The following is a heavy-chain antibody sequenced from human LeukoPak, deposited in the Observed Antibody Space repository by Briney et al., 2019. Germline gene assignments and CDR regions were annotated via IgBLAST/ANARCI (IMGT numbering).Heavy chain of an antibody. Sequence: GGSLRLSCAASGFTFSNNWMTWVRQAPGKGLEWVANIKQDGSETYYADSVKGRFTISRDIAKNSLYLQMNSLGAEDTAVYYCAKVTTYYYDSSGYCDYWGQGTLVTVSS. CDR3: AKVTTYYYDSSGYCDY. D-gene: IGHD3-22*01. CDR1: GFTFSNNW. V-gene: IGHV3-7*03. J-gene: IGHJ4*02. CDR2: IKQDGSET.